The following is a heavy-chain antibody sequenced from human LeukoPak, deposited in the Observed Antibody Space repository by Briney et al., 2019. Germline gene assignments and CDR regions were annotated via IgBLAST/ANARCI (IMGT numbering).Heavy chain of an antibody. Sequence: ASVTVSCKASGYTFTSYYMHWVRQAPGQGLEWMGIINPSGGSTSYAQKFQGRVTMTRDMSTSIVYMELSSLRSEDTAVYYCARVGVPHSGSYDYWGQGTLVTVSS. D-gene: IGHD1-26*01. V-gene: IGHV1-46*01. CDR2: INPSGGST. CDR3: ARVGVPHSGSYDY. J-gene: IGHJ4*02. CDR1: GYTFTSYY.